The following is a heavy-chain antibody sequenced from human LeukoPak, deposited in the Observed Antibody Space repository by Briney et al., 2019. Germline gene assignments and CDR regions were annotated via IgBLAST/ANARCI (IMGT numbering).Heavy chain of an antibody. CDR1: GFTFSSYS. Sequence: PGGSLRLSCAASGFTFSSYSMNWVRQAPGKGLEWVSSISSSSSYIYYADSVKGRFTISRDNAKNSLYLQMNSLRAEHTAVYYCARENGGLLAYWGQATLVTVSS. V-gene: IGHV3-21*01. J-gene: IGHJ4*02. CDR2: ISSSSSYI. CDR3: ARENGGLLAY.